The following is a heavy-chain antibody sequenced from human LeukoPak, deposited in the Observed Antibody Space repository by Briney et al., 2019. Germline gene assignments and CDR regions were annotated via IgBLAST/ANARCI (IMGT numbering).Heavy chain of an antibody. CDR2: FIPILNTT. V-gene: IGHV1-69*08. CDR3: ARETRDSNWNSVAYLDH. Sequence: ASVKVSCKASGGTFSGNSITWVRQAPGQGLEWMGRFIPILNTTNYAQDFQGRVTLTADKSTSTAYMELMSLGSEDTAVYYCARETRDSNWNSVAYLDHWGRGTLVTVSS. J-gene: IGHJ4*02. CDR1: GGTFSGNS. D-gene: IGHD1-7*01.